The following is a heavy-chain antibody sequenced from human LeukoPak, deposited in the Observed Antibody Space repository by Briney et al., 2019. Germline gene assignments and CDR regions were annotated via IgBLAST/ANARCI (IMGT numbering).Heavy chain of an antibody. V-gene: IGHV1-69*05. CDR2: IIPIFGTA. CDR3: ARSYYYDSSGYSPFDP. Sequence: SVKVSCKASGGTFSSYAISWLRQAPGQGLEWMGGIIPIFGTANYAQKFQGRVTITTDESTSTAYMELSSLRSEDTAVYYCARSYYYDSSGYSPFDPWGQGTLVTVSS. J-gene: IGHJ5*02. CDR1: GGTFSSYA. D-gene: IGHD3-22*01.